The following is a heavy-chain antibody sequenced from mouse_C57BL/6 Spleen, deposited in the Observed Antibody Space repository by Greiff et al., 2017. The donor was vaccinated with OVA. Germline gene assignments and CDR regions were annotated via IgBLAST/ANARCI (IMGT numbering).Heavy chain of an antibody. CDR1: GYTFTDYN. V-gene: IGHV1-22*01. Sequence: VQLQQSGPELVKPGASVKMSCKASGYTFTDYNMHWVKQSHGKSLEWIGYINPNNGGTSYNQKFKGKATLTVNKSSSTAYMELRSLTSEDSAVYYCARYSYDYDGPPFAYWGQGTLVTVSA. CDR2: INPNNGGT. J-gene: IGHJ3*01. CDR3: ARYSYDYDGPPFAY. D-gene: IGHD2-4*01.